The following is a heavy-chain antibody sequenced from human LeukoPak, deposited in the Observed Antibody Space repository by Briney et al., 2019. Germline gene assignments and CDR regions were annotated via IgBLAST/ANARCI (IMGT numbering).Heavy chain of an antibody. Sequence: SQTLSLTCAISGDSVSSNSAAWNWIRQSPSRGLEWLGRTYYRSKWYNDYAVSVKSRITINPDTSKNQFSLKLSSVTAADTAVYYCAVDRRLVYNWNPTIVWGQGTLVTVSS. D-gene: IGHD1-20*01. CDR2: TYYRSKWYN. CDR1: GDSVSSNSAA. J-gene: IGHJ4*02. V-gene: IGHV6-1*01. CDR3: AVDRRLVYNWNPTIV.